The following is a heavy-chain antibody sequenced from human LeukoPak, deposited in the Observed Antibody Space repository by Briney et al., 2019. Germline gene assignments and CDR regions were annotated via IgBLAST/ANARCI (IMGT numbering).Heavy chain of an antibody. Sequence: ASVKVSCXASGGTFSSYTISWVRQAPGQGLEWMGRINPNSGGTNYAQKFQGRVTMTRDTSISTAYMELSRLRSDDTAVYYCARDESGDFDYWGQGTLVTVSS. D-gene: IGHD3-10*01. CDR2: INPNSGGT. CDR3: ARDESGDFDY. V-gene: IGHV1-2*06. J-gene: IGHJ4*02. CDR1: GGTFSSYT.